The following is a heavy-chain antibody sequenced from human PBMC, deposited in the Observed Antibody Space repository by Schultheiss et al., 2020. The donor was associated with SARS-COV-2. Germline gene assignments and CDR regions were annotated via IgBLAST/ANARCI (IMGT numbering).Heavy chain of an antibody. V-gene: IGHV4-61*01. D-gene: IGHD6-19*01. Sequence: SETLSLTCTVSGGSISSSSYYWSWIRQPPGKGLEWIGYIYNSGSTKYNPSLKSRVTISVVTSKNQFSLKLSSVTAADTAVYYCARVSYSSGWVDYWGQGTLVTVSS. CDR1: GGSISSSSYY. J-gene: IGHJ4*02. CDR2: IYNSGST. CDR3: ARVSYSSGWVDY.